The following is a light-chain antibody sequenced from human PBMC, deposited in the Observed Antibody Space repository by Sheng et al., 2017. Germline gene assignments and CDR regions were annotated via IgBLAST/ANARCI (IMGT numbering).Light chain of an antibody. V-gene: IGKV3-20*01. Sequence: EIVLTQSPGTLSLSPGERATLSCRASHRISSNYLAWYQQKPGQAPRLLIYGASSRATGIPDRFSGSGSGTDFTLTISRLESEDFAVYYCQQYGNSPRTFGQGTKVEIK. CDR1: HRISSNY. CDR3: QQYGNSPRT. CDR2: GAS. J-gene: IGKJ1*01.